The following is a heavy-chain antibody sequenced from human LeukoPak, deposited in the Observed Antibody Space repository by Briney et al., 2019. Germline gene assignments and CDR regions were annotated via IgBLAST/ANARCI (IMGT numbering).Heavy chain of an antibody. CDR3: ARGRRDSSGYYY. CDR1: GYTFTSYD. V-gene: IGHV1-8*02. Sequence: ASVKVSCKPSGYTFTSYDINWVRQATGQGLEWMGWMNPNSGNTGYAQKFQGRVTMTRNTSISTAYMELSSLRSEDTAVYYCARGRRDSSGYYYWGQGTLVTVSS. CDR2: MNPNSGNT. J-gene: IGHJ4*02. D-gene: IGHD3-22*01.